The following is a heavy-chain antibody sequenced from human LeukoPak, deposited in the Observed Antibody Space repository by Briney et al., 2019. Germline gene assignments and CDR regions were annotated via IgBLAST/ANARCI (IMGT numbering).Heavy chain of an antibody. J-gene: IGHJ2*01. CDR3: ARVSNSWYQDWYFDL. CDR2: IDTSGNT. V-gene: IGHV4-4*07. CDR1: GGSISSYY. Sequence: SETLSLTCTVSGGSISSYYWSWIRQPAGKGLEWIGRIDTSGNTNYKPSLKSRVTMSVDTSKNQFSLKLSSVTAADTAVYYCARVSNSWYQDWYFDLWGRGTLVTVSS. D-gene: IGHD6-13*01.